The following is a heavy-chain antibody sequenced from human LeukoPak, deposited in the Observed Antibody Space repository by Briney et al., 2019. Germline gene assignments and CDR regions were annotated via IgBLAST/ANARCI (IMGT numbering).Heavy chain of an antibody. J-gene: IGHJ5*02. CDR2: ISSSSSYI. Sequence: PGGSLRLSCAASGFTFSSYSMNWVRQAPGKGLEWVSSISSSSSYIYYADSVKGRFTISRDNSKNTLYLQMNSLRAEDTAVYYCAKDAVYGIGPYYYDSSVVNWFDPWGQGTLVTVSS. CDR3: AKDAVYGIGPYYYDSSVVNWFDP. D-gene: IGHD3-22*01. V-gene: IGHV3-21*04. CDR1: GFTFSSYS.